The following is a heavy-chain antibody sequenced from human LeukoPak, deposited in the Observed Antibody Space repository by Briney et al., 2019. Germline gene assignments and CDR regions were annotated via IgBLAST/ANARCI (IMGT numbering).Heavy chain of an antibody. V-gene: IGHV3-66*01. Sequence: PGGSLRLSCAASGFTFSSYWMHWVRQAPGKGLEWVSVIYSGDRTYYADSVKGRFTISRDTSKNTVYLQMNSLRTEDTAVYYCVKDRVEGLLSHWGQGTLVTVSS. J-gene: IGHJ4*02. D-gene: IGHD3-3*01. CDR3: VKDRVEGLLSH. CDR2: IYSGDRT. CDR1: GFTFSSYW.